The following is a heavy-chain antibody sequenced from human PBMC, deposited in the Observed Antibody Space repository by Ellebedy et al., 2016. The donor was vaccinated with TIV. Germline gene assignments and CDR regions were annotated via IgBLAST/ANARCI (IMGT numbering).Heavy chain of an antibody. J-gene: IGHJ5*02. D-gene: IGHD1-26*01. Sequence: SETLSLTCTVSGDSITGYYWTWFRQPPGKGLEWIGYISYTGSTHFSPSLQSRVTMSVDTSKNQFFLKLSSVTAADTAVYYCARWTSGGSCCANFDPWGQGILVSVSS. CDR3: ARWTSGGSCCANFDP. CDR1: GDSITGYY. CDR2: ISYTGST. V-gene: IGHV4-59*08.